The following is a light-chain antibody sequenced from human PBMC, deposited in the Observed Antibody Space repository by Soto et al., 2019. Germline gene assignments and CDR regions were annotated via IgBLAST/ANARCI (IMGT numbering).Light chain of an antibody. CDR1: QSVSSN. CDR3: QQYNNWPLT. Sequence: EKAMRQSPATMSVSPGERATLSCRASQSVSSNLAWYQQKPGQAPRLLIYGASTRATGIPARFSGSGSGTEFTLTISSPQSEDLAVYYCQQYNNWPLTFGGGTKVEIK. CDR2: GAS. V-gene: IGKV3-15*01. J-gene: IGKJ4*01.